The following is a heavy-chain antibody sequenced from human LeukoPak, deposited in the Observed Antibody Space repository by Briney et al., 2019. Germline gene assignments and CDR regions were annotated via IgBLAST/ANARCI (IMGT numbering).Heavy chain of an antibody. CDR2: IVVGSGNT. CDR1: GFTFTSSA. D-gene: IGHD3-16*01. J-gene: IGHJ3*02. Sequence: SVTVSCKASGFTFTSSAMQWVRQSRGQRLEWIGWIVVGSGNTNYAQKFQERVTITRDMSTSTAYMELSSLRSEDTAVYYCAADRGGGGFDIWGQGTMVTVSS. CDR3: AADRGGGGFDI. V-gene: IGHV1-58*02.